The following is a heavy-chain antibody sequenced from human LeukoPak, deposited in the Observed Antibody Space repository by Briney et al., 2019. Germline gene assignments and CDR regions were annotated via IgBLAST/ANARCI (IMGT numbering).Heavy chain of an antibody. CDR1: GFTFSSYA. J-gene: IGHJ4*02. D-gene: IGHD6-13*01. CDR3: AKTLGRQQLVRYYFDY. CDR2: ISGSGGST. V-gene: IGHV3-23*01. Sequence: GGSLRLSCAASGFTFSSYAMSWVRQAPGKGLEWVSAISGSGGSTYYADSVKGRFTISRDNSKNTLYLQMNSLRAEDTAVYYCAKTLGRQQLVRYYFDYWGQGTLVTVSS.